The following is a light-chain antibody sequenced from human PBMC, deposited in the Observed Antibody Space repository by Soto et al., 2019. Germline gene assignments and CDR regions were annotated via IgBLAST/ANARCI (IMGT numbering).Light chain of an antibody. CDR2: GAS. CDR1: QSVSNNY. V-gene: IGKV3-20*01. Sequence: EIAVTQSPGTLSLSVGERATLSCRASQSVSNNYLAWYQQKPGQAPRLLIYGASNRATGIPDRFSGSGSGTDFTLTISRLEPEDCAVYYCQQYGSSGTFGHGTKVDIK. J-gene: IGKJ1*01. CDR3: QQYGSSGT.